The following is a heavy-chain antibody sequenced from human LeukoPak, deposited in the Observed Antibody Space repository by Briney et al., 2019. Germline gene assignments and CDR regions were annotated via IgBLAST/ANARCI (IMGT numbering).Heavy chain of an antibody. D-gene: IGHD6-13*01. CDR1: GGSISSYY. CDR2: IYYSGST. CDR3: ARHEARQQLAHPLL. V-gene: IGHV4-59*01. J-gene: IGHJ4*02. Sequence: SETLSLTCTVSGGSISSYYWSWIRQPPGKGLEWIGYIYYSGSTNYNPSLKSRVTISVDTSKNQFSLKLSSVTAADTAVYYCARHEARQQLAHPLLWGQGTLVTVSS.